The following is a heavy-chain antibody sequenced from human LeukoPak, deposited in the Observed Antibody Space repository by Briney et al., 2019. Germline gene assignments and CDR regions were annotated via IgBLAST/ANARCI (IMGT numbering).Heavy chain of an antibody. V-gene: IGHV4-34*01. Sequence: SETLSLTCAVYGGSFSDYSWTWIRQPPGKGLEWIGEINHSGRTNYNQSLKSRVTMSLDTSKNQFSLKLSSVTAADTAVYYCAKMYYYDSSGYTSRTYFDYWGQGTLVTVSS. CDR1: GGSFSDYS. CDR2: INHSGRT. CDR3: AKMYYYDSSGYTSRTYFDY. J-gene: IGHJ4*02. D-gene: IGHD3-22*01.